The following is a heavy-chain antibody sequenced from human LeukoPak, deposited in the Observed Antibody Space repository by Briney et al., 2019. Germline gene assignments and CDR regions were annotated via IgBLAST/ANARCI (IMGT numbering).Heavy chain of an antibody. CDR2: INSDGSWT. Sequence: GGSLRLSCAASGNYWMHWVRQAPGKGLVWVSHINSDGSWTSYADSVKGRFTISKDNAKNTVYLQMNNLRAEDTAIYYCVSFYETYWGRGTLVTVSS. J-gene: IGHJ4*02. CDR1: GNYW. CDR3: VSFYETY. V-gene: IGHV3-74*01. D-gene: IGHD2-2*01.